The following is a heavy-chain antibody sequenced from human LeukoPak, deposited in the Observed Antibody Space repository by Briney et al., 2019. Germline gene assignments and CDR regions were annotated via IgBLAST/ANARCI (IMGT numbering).Heavy chain of an antibody. CDR1: GYTFTSYD. V-gene: IGHV1-8*01. D-gene: IGHD3-10*01. CDR2: ANPYNDKT. J-gene: IGHJ6*03. CDR3: ARGRRLRGVASRPLYYYYYMDV. Sequence: GASVKVSCKASGYTFTSYDINWVRQATGQGPEWMGWANPYNDKTVYAPKFQGRVSISSNNSINTAYMEFSGLKSDDTAVYYCARGRRLRGVASRPLYYYYYMDVWGGGTTATVSS.